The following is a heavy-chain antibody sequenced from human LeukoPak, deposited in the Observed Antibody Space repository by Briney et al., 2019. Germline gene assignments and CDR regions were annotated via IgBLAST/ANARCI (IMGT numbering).Heavy chain of an antibody. CDR3: ARERYYGSGSYYGRNYYYYMDV. D-gene: IGHD3-10*01. CDR2: IYYSGST. V-gene: IGHV4-39*07. CDR1: GGSISSSSYY. J-gene: IGHJ6*03. Sequence: PSETLSLTCTVSGGSISSSSYYWGWIRQPPGKGLEWIGSIYYSGSTYYNPSLKSRVTISVDTSKNQFSLKLSSVTAADTAVYYCARERYYGSGSYYGRNYYYYMDVWGKGTTVTVSS.